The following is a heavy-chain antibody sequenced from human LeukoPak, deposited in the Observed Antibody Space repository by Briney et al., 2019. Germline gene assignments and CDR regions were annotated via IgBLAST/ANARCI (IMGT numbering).Heavy chain of an antibody. J-gene: IGHJ4*02. CDR3: ARGRSQANWRLLGY. CDR1: GGSIRSSYYY. Sequence: SETLSLTCTVSGGSIRSSYYYWSWIRQPPGKGLEWIGEINHSGSTNYNPSLKSRVTISVDTSKNQFSLKLSSVTAADTAVYYCARGRSQANWRLLGYWGQGTLVTVSS. D-gene: IGHD7-27*01. V-gene: IGHV4-39*07. CDR2: INHSGST.